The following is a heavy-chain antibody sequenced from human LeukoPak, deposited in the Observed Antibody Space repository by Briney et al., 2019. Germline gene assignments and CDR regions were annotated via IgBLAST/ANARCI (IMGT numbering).Heavy chain of an antibody. V-gene: IGHV3-7*03. Sequence: PGGSLRLSCAASGFTFSSYWMTWVCQAPGKGLEWVANIKQDGSEKYYVDSVKGRFTISRDNAKNSLYLQMNSLRAEDTAVYYCARLYDSSGYYRGHFDYWGQGTLVTVSS. CDR3: ARLYDSSGYYRGHFDY. CDR2: IKQDGSEK. J-gene: IGHJ4*02. CDR1: GFTFSSYW. D-gene: IGHD3-22*01.